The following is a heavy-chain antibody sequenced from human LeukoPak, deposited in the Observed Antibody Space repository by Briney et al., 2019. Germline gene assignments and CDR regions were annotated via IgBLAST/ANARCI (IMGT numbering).Heavy chain of an antibody. CDR1: GFTFTSYA. J-gene: IGHJ4*02. CDR3: AKHPLAAVAGQFDY. D-gene: IGHD6-19*01. V-gene: IGHV3-23*01. CDR2: ISGSGGST. Sequence: GASLRLSCAASGFTFTSYAMSWVRQAPGKGLEWVSAISGSGGSTYYADSVKGRFTISRDNSKNTLYLQMNSLGAEDTAVYYCAKHPLAAVAGQFDYWGQGTLVTVSS.